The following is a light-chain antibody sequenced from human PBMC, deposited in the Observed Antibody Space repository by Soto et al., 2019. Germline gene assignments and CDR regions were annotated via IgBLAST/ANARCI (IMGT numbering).Light chain of an antibody. CDR1: QGISSS. V-gene: IGKV1-9*01. CDR2: AAS. Sequence: DIQLTQSPSFLSASVGDRVTITCRASQGISSSLAWYQQKPGKAPKLLIYAASTLRSGVPSRFSGSGSGTEFTLTISSLQPEDFATYYCQQLHSYPRTFGQGTKLEIK. J-gene: IGKJ2*01. CDR3: QQLHSYPRT.